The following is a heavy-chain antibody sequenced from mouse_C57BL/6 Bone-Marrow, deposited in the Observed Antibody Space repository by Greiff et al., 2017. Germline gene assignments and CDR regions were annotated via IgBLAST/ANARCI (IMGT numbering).Heavy chain of an antibody. CDR2: IDPENGDT. D-gene: IGHD1-1*01. CDR3: TTGVVGYFDY. Sequence: VQLQQSGAELVRPGASVKLSCTASGFNIKDDYMHWVKQRPEQGLEWIGWIDPENGDTEYASKFQGKATITADTSSNTADLQLSSLTSEDTAVYYCTTGVVGYFDYWGQGTTLTVSS. CDR1: GFNIKDDY. V-gene: IGHV14-4*01. J-gene: IGHJ2*01.